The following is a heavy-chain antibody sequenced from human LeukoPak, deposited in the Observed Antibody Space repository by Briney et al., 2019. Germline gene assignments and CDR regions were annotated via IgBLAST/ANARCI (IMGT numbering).Heavy chain of an antibody. J-gene: IGHJ4*02. CDR1: GFAFSSQD. CDR2: ISHSGDTT. V-gene: IGHV3-23*01. Sequence: GGSLRLSCAASGFAFSSQDMGWVRQAPGKGLEWVSGISHSGDTTFYADSVKGRFTISRDNSKNTLFLQMNSLRAEDTAVYFCARRGSSGWYDYWGQGILVTVSS. D-gene: IGHD6-19*01. CDR3: ARRGSSGWYDY.